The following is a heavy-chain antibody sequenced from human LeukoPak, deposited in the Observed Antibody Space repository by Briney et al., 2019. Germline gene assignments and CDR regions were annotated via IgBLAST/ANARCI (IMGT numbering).Heavy chain of an antibody. CDR3: AREYYYGSDYMDV. D-gene: IGHD3-10*01. J-gene: IGHJ6*03. Sequence: GRSLRLSCAAYGFTFSSYSMNWVRQAPGKGLEWVSFISTSSSYIYYADSVKGRFTISRDNAKNSLYLHMNSLRAEDTAVYYCAREYYYGSDYMDVWGKGTTVTISS. CDR2: ISTSSSYI. V-gene: IGHV3-21*01. CDR1: GFTFSSYS.